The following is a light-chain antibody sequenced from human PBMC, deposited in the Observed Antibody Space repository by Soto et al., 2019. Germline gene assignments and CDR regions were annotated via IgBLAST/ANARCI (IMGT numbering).Light chain of an antibody. Sequence: DIVMTQSPLSLPVTPGEPASISCRASQSVSSDLAWYHQKPGQAPRLLIYGASSRATGIPDRFSGSGSGTDFTLTISRLEPEDFAVYYCQQYGSSPWTFGQGTRLEIK. J-gene: IGKJ5*01. CDR2: GAS. CDR3: QQYGSSPWT. V-gene: IGKV3-20*01. CDR1: QSVSSD.